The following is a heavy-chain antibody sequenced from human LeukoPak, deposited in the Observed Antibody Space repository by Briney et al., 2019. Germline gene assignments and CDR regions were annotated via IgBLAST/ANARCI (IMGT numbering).Heavy chain of an antibody. Sequence: SETLSLTCTVSGGSISSYYWSWIRQPPGKGLEWIGYIYYSGSTNYNPSLKSRVTISVDTSKNQFSLKLSSVTAADTAVYYCARRRERRRTDRFDYFDYWGQGALVAVSS. J-gene: IGHJ4*02. D-gene: IGHD1-26*01. CDR1: GGSISSYY. V-gene: IGHV4-59*08. CDR2: IYYSGST. CDR3: ARRRERRRTDRFDYFDY.